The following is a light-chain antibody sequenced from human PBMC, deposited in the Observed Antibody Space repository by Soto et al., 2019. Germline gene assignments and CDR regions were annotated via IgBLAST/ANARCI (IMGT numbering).Light chain of an antibody. CDR1: SSDVGGYNY. CDR2: DVS. J-gene: IGLJ2*01. V-gene: IGLV2-11*01. Sequence: QSVLTQPRSVSGSPGQSVTISCTGTSSDVGGYNYVSWYQQHPGKAPKLMIYDVSKRPSGVPDRFSGSKSGNTASLTISGLQAEDEADYYCCSYAGSYTFEGVFGGGTKLTAL. CDR3: CSYAGSYTFEGV.